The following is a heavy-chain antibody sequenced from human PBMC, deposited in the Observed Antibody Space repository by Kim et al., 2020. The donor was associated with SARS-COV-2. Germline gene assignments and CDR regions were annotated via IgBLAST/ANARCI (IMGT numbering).Heavy chain of an antibody. Sequence: SETLSLICTVSGGSISSYYWSWIRQPPWKGLEWIGYIYYSGSTNYNPSLKSRVTISVDTSKNQFSLKLSSVTAADTAVYYCARGDSSGWYYYYGMDVWG. CDR3: ARGDSSGWYYYYGMDV. J-gene: IGHJ6*02. CDR2: IYYSGST. D-gene: IGHD6-19*01. V-gene: IGHV4-59*01. CDR1: GGSISSYY.